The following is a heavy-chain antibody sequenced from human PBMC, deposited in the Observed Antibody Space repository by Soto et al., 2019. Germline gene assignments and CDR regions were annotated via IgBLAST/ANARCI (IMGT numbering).Heavy chain of an antibody. D-gene: IGHD3-9*01. J-gene: IGHJ4*02. CDR1: GFTFSGYA. V-gene: IGHV3-23*01. CDR3: AKALLTLTYYDILTGDFDY. CDR2: ISGSGGST. Sequence: HPGGSLRLSCAASGFTFSGYAMSWVRQAPGKGLEWVSAISGSGGSTYYADSVKGRFTISRDNSKNTLYLQMNSLRAEDMAVYYCAKALLTLTYYDILTGDFDYWGQGTLVTVSS.